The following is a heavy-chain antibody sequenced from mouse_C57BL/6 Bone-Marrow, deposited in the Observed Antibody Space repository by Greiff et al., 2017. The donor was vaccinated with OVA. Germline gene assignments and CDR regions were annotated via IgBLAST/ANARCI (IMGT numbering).Heavy chain of an antibody. V-gene: IGHV1-61*01. CDR1: GYTFTSYG. CDR3: ETLNYCDSSPYFDY. CDR2: IYPSDSET. J-gene: IGHJ2*01. D-gene: IGHD1-1*01. Sequence: VQLKQPGAELVRPGSSVKLSCKASGYTFTSYGMDWVKQRPGQGLEWIGTIYPSDSETHYNHKFKDKATLTVDKSSSTAYMQLSSLTSEDSAFYYSETLNYCDSSPYFDYWGQGTTLTVSS.